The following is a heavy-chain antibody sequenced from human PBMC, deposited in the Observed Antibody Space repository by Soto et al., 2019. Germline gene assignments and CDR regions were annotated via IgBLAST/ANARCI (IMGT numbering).Heavy chain of an antibody. D-gene: IGHD1-26*01. J-gene: IGHJ3*01. Sequence: SETLSLTCTVSGGSISTYYWSWFRHPPEKGLEYIGYIYYSGSTNYNPSLKSRVTISIDTSKNQFSLKLSSVTAADTAVYYCAGDLGSAVFDLWVQGTRVTVS. V-gene: IGHV4-59*01. CDR1: GGSISTYY. CDR3: AGDLGSAVFDL. CDR2: IYYSGST.